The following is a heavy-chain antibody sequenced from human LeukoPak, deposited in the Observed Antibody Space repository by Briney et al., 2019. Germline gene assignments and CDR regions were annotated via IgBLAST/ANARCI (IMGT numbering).Heavy chain of an antibody. Sequence: PSQTLSLTCTVSGGSISSGGYSWSWIRQHPGKGLEWIGYIYYSGSTYYNPSLKSRVTISVDTSKNQFSLKLSPVTAADTAVYYCARVRGEAFDIWGQGTMVTVSS. CDR2: IYYSGST. V-gene: IGHV4-31*03. J-gene: IGHJ3*02. CDR3: ARVRGEAFDI. CDR1: GGSISSGGYS.